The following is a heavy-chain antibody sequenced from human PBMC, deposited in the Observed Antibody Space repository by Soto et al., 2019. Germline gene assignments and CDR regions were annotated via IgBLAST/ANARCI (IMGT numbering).Heavy chain of an antibody. CDR2: ISGSGGST. V-gene: IGHV3-23*01. Sequence: EVPLLESGGGLVQPGGSLRLSCAASGFTFSSYAMSWVRQAPGKGLEWVSAISGSGGSTYYADSVKGRFTISRDNSKNTLYLQMNSLRAEDTAVYYCAKDPKLRWYYFDYWGRGTLFTVSS. CDR3: AKDPKLRWYYFDY. CDR1: GFTFSSYA. D-gene: IGHD4-17*01. J-gene: IGHJ4*02.